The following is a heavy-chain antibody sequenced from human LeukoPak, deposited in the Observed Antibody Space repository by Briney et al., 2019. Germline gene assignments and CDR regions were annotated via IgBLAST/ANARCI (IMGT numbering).Heavy chain of an antibody. J-gene: IGHJ5*02. CDR3: ARDWRTMGGS. D-gene: IGHD3-16*01. CDR2: ISSSSNNI. CDR1: GFTFSSYE. V-gene: IGHV3-48*03. Sequence: GGSLRLSCAASGFTFSSYEMNWVRQAPGKGLEWVSYISSSSNNIYYADSVKGRFTISRDNAKNSLYLQMNSLRAEDTAVYYCARDWRTMGGSWGQGALVTVSS.